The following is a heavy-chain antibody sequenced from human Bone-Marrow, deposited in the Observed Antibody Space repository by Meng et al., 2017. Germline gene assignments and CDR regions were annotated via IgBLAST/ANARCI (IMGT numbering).Heavy chain of an antibody. J-gene: IGHJ4*02. Sequence: QLQLQESGSGPLKPSQTLSLTRAVSGDSISSGGYSWSWNRQPPGKGLEWMGYIYHSGSTYFNPSLKSRVTVSVDRSNNQFSLNLSSVTAADTAVYYCARYSSSSLAFDFWGQGTLVTVSS. D-gene: IGHD6-6*01. CDR2: IYHSGST. CDR1: GDSISSGGYS. V-gene: IGHV4-30-2*01. CDR3: ARYSSSSLAFDF.